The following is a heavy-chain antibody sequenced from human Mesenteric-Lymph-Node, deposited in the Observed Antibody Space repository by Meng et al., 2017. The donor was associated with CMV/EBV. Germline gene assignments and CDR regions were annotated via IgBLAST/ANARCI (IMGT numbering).Heavy chain of an antibody. CDR2: MYYSGST. V-gene: IGHV4-31*03. CDR3: ARGRGGWNDY. Sequence: LTCTVSGGSIRSGGNYWNWIRQHPGKGLEWIGYMYYSGSTYYSPSLKSRISMSVDTSKNQFSLKLSSVTAADTAVYFCARGRGGWNDYWGQGTLVTVSS. J-gene: IGHJ4*02. D-gene: IGHD1-1*01. CDR1: GGSIRSGGNY.